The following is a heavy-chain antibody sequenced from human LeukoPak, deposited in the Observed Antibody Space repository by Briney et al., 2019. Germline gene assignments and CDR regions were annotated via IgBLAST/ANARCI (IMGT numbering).Heavy chain of an antibody. CDR1: GGSISSNSYY. Sequence: SETLSLTCTVSGGSISSNSYYWGWIRQPPGKGLEWIGSIYYSGSTYYNPSLKSRVTISVDTSKNQFSLKLSSVTAADTAVYYCARQYSSSSFDYWGQGTLVTVSS. V-gene: IGHV4-39*01. CDR2: IYYSGST. CDR3: ARQYSSSSFDY. D-gene: IGHD6-6*01. J-gene: IGHJ4*02.